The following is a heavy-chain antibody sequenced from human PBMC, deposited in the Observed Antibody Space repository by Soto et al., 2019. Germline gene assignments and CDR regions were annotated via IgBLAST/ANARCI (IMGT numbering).Heavy chain of an antibody. CDR1: GFTFSSYA. V-gene: IGHV3-23*01. CDR3: AKRRYPYSNGLAFYY. CDR2: ISGSGGST. J-gene: IGHJ4*02. Sequence: EVQLLESGGGLVQPGGSLRLSCAASGFTFSSYAMSWVRQAPGKGLAWVSAISGSGGSTYYADSVKGRFTISRDNSKKTLYLQMNSLRAEYTAVYYCAKRRYPYSNGLAFYYWGQGTLVTVSA. D-gene: IGHD4-4*01.